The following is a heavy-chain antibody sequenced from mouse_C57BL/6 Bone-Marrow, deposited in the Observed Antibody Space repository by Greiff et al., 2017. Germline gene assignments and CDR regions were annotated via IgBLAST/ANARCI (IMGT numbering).Heavy chain of an antibody. CDR3: ARHYDYDVYAMDY. V-gene: IGHV5-4*03. D-gene: IGHD2-4*01. CDR2: ISDGGSYT. J-gene: IGHJ4*01. Sequence: EVKLVESGGGLVKPGGSLKLSCAASGFTFSSYAMSWVRQTPEKRLAWVATISDGGSYTYYPDNVKGRFTISRDKAKNNLYLQMSHLKSEDTAMYYCARHYDYDVYAMDYWSQGTSVTVSS. CDR1: GFTFSSYA.